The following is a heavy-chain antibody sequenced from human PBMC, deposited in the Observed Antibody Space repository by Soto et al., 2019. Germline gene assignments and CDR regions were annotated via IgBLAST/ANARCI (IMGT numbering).Heavy chain of an antibody. J-gene: IGHJ3*02. V-gene: IGHV4-4*02. CDR1: SAPITSSNW. CDR2: IYHPGST. CDR3: AKAPFCTTTNCHYAFDI. D-gene: IGHD2-2*01. Sequence: QVQLQESGPGLVKPSGTLSLTCAVSSAPITSSNWWSWVRQPPGKGLEWIGEIYHPGSTNYNPSLKGRVTISVDKSKNHFSLNLSSVTAADTAMYYCAKAPFCTTTNCHYAFDIWGQGTMVTVS.